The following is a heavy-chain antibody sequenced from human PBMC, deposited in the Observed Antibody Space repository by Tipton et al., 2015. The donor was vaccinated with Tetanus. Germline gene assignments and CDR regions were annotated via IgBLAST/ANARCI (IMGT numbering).Heavy chain of an antibody. Sequence: TLSLTCTVSGGSISSYYWSWIRQPPGKGLEWIGYIYYSGSTTYNPSLKSRVTISVDTSKNQFSLKLSSVTAADTAVYYCARGISSGYPYDAFDIWGQGTMVPVSS. D-gene: IGHD3-22*01. CDR1: GGSISSYY. CDR3: ARGISSGYPYDAFDI. J-gene: IGHJ3*02. V-gene: IGHV4-59*01. CDR2: IYYSGST.